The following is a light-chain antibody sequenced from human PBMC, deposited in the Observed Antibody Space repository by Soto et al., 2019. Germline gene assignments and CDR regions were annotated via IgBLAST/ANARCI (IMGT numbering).Light chain of an antibody. CDR1: SSNIGSEY. J-gene: IGLJ2*01. Sequence: QAVVTQPPSASGTPGQWVTISCSGSSSNIGSEYVYWYQHLPGTSPKLLIYRNNQRPSGVPDRFSGSKSGTSASLTISGLRSDDEADYYCSSWDDNLSAVVFGGGTKLTVL. CDR3: SSWDDNLSAVV. V-gene: IGLV1-47*01. CDR2: RNN.